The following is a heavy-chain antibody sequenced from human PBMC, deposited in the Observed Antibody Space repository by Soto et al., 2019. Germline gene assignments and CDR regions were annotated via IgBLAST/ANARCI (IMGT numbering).Heavy chain of an antibody. Sequence: QVQLQESGPGLVKPSETLSLTCDVSVGSISSNWWSWVRQPPGKGLEWIGEIHHSGTTNYNPSLKSRVTMSVDKSENQISLNLNSVTAADTAVYYCARHIAMSTMRGFDSWGQGTLVTVSS. J-gene: IGHJ4*02. CDR1: VGSISSNW. CDR3: ARHIAMSTMRGFDS. CDR2: IHHSGTT. V-gene: IGHV4-4*02. D-gene: IGHD3-22*01.